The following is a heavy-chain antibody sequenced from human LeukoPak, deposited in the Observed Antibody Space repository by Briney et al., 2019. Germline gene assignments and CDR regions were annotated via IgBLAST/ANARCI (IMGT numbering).Heavy chain of an antibody. V-gene: IGHV3-73*01. D-gene: IGHD3-22*01. CDR3: TRRHYYDSSGYLDY. CDR1: GFTFSGSA. CDR2: IRSKANSYAT. J-gene: IGHJ4*02. Sequence: PGGSLRLSCAASGFTFSGSAMHWVRQASWKGLEWVGRIRSKANSYATAYAASVKGRFTISRDDSKNTAYLQMNSLKTEDTAVYYCTRRHYYDSSGYLDYWGQGTLVTVSS.